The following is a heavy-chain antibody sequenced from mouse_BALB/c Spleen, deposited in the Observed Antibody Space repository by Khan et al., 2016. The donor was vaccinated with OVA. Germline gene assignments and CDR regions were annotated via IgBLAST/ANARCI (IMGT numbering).Heavy chain of an antibody. CDR2: IWSDGST. CDR3: ARQPYYHYNIMDY. Sequence: QMQLEESGPGLVAPSQSLSITCTISGFSLTNYGVHWVRQPPGKSLEWLVVIWSDGSTTYNSALKSRLTISKDNSKRQVFLKMNSLQTDDTGMYFCARQPYYHYNIMDYWGQGTSVTVSS. CDR1: GFSLTNYG. V-gene: IGHV2-6-1*01. D-gene: IGHD2-10*01. J-gene: IGHJ4*01.